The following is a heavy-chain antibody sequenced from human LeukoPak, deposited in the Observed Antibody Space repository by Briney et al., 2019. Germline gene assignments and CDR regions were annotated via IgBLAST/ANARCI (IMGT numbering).Heavy chain of an antibody. CDR2: ISYSSGSI. V-gene: IGHV3-9*01. J-gene: IGHJ4*02. CDR3: ARGRDSSSSYPGY. Sequence: GGSLRLSCAASGFTFDEYAMHWVRQAPGKGLEWVSGISYSSGSIGYVDSVKGRFTISRDNVKNSLYLQMNSLRAEDTAVYYCARGRDSSSSYPGYWGQGTLVTVSS. CDR1: GFTFDEYA. D-gene: IGHD6-6*01.